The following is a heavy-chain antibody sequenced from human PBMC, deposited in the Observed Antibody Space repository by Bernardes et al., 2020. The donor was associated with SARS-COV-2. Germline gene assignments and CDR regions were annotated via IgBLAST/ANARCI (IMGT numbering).Heavy chain of an antibody. CDR1: GFIVSNKY. D-gene: IGHD3-3*01. V-gene: IGHV3-66*02. Sequence: GGSLRLSCAASGFIVSNKYMTWVRQAPGKGQEWVSVIYSDGTTFYTDSVKGRFTISRDNSKNTLYLQMNSLRVEDAAVYYCARGEAVTILGVPIRGRWYFDLWGRGTQVSVSS. J-gene: IGHJ2*01. CDR3: ARGEAVTILGVPIRGRWYFDL. CDR2: IYSDGTT.